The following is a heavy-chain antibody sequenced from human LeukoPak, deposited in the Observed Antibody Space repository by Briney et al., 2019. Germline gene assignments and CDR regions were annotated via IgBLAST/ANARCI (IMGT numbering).Heavy chain of an antibody. CDR2: INHSGST. V-gene: IGHV4-34*01. Sequence: SETLSLTCAVYGGSFSGYYWSWIRQPPGKGLEWIGEINHSGSTNYNPSLKSRVTISGDTSKNQFSLKLSSVTAADTAVYYCARGRYNYALEDYFDYWGQGTLVTVSS. CDR3: ARGRYNYALEDYFDY. CDR1: GGSFSGYY. J-gene: IGHJ4*02. D-gene: IGHD5-18*01.